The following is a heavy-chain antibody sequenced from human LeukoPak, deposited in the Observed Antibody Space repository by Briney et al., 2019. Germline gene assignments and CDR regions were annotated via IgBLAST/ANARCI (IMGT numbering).Heavy chain of an antibody. CDR1: GYTFTNYH. CDR3: ARDLRYSSGWSASGMDV. J-gene: IGHJ6*03. CDR2: INPSGGST. D-gene: IGHD6-19*01. V-gene: IGHV1-46*01. Sequence: ASVKVSCKASGYTFTNYHIHWVRQAPGQGLEWMGIINPSGGSTSDAQKFQGRVTMTRDMSTSTVYMQLSSLRSDDTAVYYCARDLRYSSGWSASGMDVWGKGTTVTISS.